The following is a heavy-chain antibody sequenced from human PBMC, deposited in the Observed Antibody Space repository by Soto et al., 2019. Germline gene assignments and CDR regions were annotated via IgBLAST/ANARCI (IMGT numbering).Heavy chain of an antibody. D-gene: IGHD1-7*01. CDR1: GYTFTSYG. V-gene: IGHV1-18*01. Sequence: QVQLVQSGAEVKKPGASVKVSCKASGYTFTSYGISWVRQAPGQGLEWMGWISAYNGNTNYAQKLQGRVTMTTDTPTSTAYMELRSLRSDDTDVYYCARDHPSGPIFEGRNAFDIWGQGTMVTVSS. J-gene: IGHJ3*02. CDR3: ARDHPSGPIFEGRNAFDI. CDR2: ISAYNGNT.